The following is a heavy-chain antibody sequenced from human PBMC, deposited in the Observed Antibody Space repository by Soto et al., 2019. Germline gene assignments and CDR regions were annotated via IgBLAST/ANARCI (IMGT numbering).Heavy chain of an antibody. J-gene: IGHJ5*02. CDR3: ARHDWLDP. CDR2: FYNTGFI. V-gene: IGHV3-53*01. CDR1: GFTVSVYS. Sequence: EVQLVESGGCLIQPGGSLRLSCAASGFTVSVYSMIWVRQAPGKGLEWVSLFYNTGFIHYADSVKGRFTISRDNSKNTLYLQMNSLRAEDTAVYFCARHDWLDPWGQGTLVTVSS.